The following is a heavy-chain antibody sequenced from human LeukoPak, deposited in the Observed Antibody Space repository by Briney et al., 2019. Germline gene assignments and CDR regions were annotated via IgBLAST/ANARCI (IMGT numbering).Heavy chain of an antibody. CDR3: VKGSTAMVTYYFDY. CDR1: GFTFSNYA. J-gene: IGHJ4*02. D-gene: IGHD5-18*01. Sequence: GGSLRLSCAASGFTFSNYAMSWVRQAPGKGLEWVSGISGSGGTTYYADSAKGRFTITRDNSKITLYLRRSSLRVEDTAIYYCVKGSTAMVTYYFDYWGQGTLVTVSS. CDR2: ISGSGGTT. V-gene: IGHV3-23*01.